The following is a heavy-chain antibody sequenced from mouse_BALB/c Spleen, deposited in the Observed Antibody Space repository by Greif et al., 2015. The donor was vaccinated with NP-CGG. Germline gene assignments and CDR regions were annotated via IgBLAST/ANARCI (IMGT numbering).Heavy chain of an antibody. CDR1: GFTFSSYG. CDR3: ARHGGSHWYFDV. CDR2: ISGGGSYT. Sequence: EVKLVESGGGLVKPGGSLKPSCAASGFTFSSYGMSWVRQTPEKRLEWVATISGGGSYTYYPDSVKGRFTISRDNAKNNLYLQMSSLRSEDTALYYCARHGGSHWYFDVWGAGTTVTVSS. J-gene: IGHJ1*01. V-gene: IGHV5-9-2*01.